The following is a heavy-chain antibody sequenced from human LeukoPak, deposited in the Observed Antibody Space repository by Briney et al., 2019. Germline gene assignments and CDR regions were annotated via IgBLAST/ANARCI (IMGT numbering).Heavy chain of an antibody. Sequence: SETLSLTCAVYGGSFSGYYWSWIRQPPGKGLEWIGEINHSGSTNYNPSLKSRVTISVDTSKNQFSLKLSSVTAADTAVYYCARGPYFDWLFPSKNFDYWGQGTLVTVSS. V-gene: IGHV4-34*01. J-gene: IGHJ4*02. CDR1: GGSFSGYY. CDR3: ARGPYFDWLFPSKNFDY. D-gene: IGHD3-9*01. CDR2: INHSGST.